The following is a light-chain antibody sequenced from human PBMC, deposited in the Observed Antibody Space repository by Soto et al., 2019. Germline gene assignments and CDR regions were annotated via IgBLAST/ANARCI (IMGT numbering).Light chain of an antibody. CDR3: GAWDSSLSAYV. CDR2: NNN. Sequence: QSVLTQPPSVSAAPGQTVAVSCSGSSSNIGNNYVSWYRQLPGTAPKLLIYNNNKRPSGIPDRFFGSKSGTSASLGIIGLQTGDEADYYCGAWDSSLSAYVFGTGTKVTVL. CDR1: SSNIGNNY. J-gene: IGLJ1*01. V-gene: IGLV1-51*01.